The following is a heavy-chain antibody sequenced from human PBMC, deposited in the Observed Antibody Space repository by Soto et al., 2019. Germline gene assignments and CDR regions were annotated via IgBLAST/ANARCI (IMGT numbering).Heavy chain of an antibody. V-gene: IGHV1-2*04. J-gene: IGHJ4*02. CDR2: INPNSGGT. Sequence: ASVKVSCKASGYTFTGYYMHWVRQARGQGLEWMGWINPNSGGTNYAQKFQGWVTMTRDTSISTAYMELSRLRSDDTAVYYCAREVGYTGRWYAPYYSDYWGQGTLVTVSA. CDR3: AREVGYTGRWYAPYYSDY. D-gene: IGHD6-13*01. CDR1: GYTFTGYY.